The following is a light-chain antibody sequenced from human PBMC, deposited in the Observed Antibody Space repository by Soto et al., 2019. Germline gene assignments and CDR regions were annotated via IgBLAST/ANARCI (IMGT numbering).Light chain of an antibody. CDR3: QQYGSSPPYT. CDR1: QSVSNNY. J-gene: IGKJ2*01. Sequence: EAVLTQSPGTLSLSPGERATLSCRASQSVSNNYFAWYQQKPGQAPRLLIFGSSDRATGIPDSFSGSGSGTDFTLTISRLEPADFAVYYCQQYGSSPPYTFGQGTKLEIK. CDR2: GSS. V-gene: IGKV3-20*01.